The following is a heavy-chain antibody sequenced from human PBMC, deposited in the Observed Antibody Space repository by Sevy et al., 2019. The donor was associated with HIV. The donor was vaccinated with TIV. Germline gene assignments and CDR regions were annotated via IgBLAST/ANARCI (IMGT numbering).Heavy chain of an antibody. CDR1: GGTFDTYS. Sequence: ASVKVSGKASGGTFDTYSISWVRQAPGQGPEWMGGITPFFGSANYAQKFQGRLTITADQSPSTAYLELSNLRSEDTAVYYCAGDRDITFGGGDAFDIWGQGTMVTVSS. CDR2: ITPFFGSA. D-gene: IGHD3-16*01. V-gene: IGHV1-69*13. CDR3: AGDRDITFGGGDAFDI. J-gene: IGHJ3*02.